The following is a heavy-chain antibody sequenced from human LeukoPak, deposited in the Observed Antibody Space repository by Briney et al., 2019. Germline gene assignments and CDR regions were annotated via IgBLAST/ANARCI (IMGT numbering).Heavy chain of an antibody. V-gene: IGHV3-33*03. CDR3: ATPLDYYDSSGYHQGGD. CDR1: GFTFSSYG. CDR2: IWYDGSNK. D-gene: IGHD3-22*01. Sequence: PGGSQRLSCAASGFTFSSYGMHWVRQAPGKGLEWVAVIWYDGSNKYYADSVKGRSTISRDNAKNSMYLQMNSLRAEDTAVYYCATPLDYYDSSGYHQGGDWGQGTLVTVSS. J-gene: IGHJ4*02.